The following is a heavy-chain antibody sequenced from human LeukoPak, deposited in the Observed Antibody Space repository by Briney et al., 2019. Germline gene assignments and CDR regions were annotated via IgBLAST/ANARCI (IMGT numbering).Heavy chain of an antibody. V-gene: IGHV1-69*06. J-gene: IGHJ4*02. CDR2: IIPIFGTA. D-gene: IGHD6-13*01. CDR1: GYTFTGYY. Sequence: SVKVSCKASGYTFTGYYMHWVRQAPGQGLEWMGGIIPIFGTANYAQKFQGRVTITADKSTSTAYMELSSLRSEDTAVYYCARSSIIAAAGPYYFDYWGQGTLVTVSS. CDR3: ARSSIIAAAGPYYFDY.